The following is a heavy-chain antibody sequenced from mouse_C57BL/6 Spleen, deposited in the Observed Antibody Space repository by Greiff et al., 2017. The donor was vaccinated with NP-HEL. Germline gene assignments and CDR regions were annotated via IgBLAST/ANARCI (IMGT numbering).Heavy chain of an antibody. J-gene: IGHJ3*01. V-gene: IGHV14-2*01. CDR1: GFNIKDYY. D-gene: IGHD3-2*02. CDR3: ALTAQATGFAY. CDR2: IDPEDGET. Sequence: EVQLQQSGAELVKPGASVKLSCTASGFNIKDYYMHWVKQRTEQGLEWIGRIDPEDGETKYAPKVQGKATITADTSSNTAYLQLSSLTSEDTAVYYWALTAQATGFAYWGQGTLVTVSA.